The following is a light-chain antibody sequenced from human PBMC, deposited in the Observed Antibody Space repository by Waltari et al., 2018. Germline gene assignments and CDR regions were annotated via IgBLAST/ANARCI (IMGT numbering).Light chain of an antibody. CDR2: DAS. Sequence: EIVLTQSPATLSLSPGERATLSCRASQGVSSYLAWYQQKTGQAPRLLLYDASNRATGIPARFSGSGSGTDFTLTISSLEPEDFAVYYCQQRNNWPQTSITFGQGTRLEIK. CDR1: QGVSSY. V-gene: IGKV3-11*01. J-gene: IGKJ5*01. CDR3: QQRNNWPQTSIT.